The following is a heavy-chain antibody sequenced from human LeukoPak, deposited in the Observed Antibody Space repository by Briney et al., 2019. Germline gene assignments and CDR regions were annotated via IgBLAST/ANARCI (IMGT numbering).Heavy chain of an antibody. J-gene: IGHJ5*02. D-gene: IGHD1-26*01. CDR2: ISYDGSNK. V-gene: IGHV3-30*18. Sequence: PGRSLRLSCAASGFTFSSYGMHWVRQAPGKGLEWVAVISYDGSNKYYADSVKGRFTISRDNSKNTLYLQMNSLRAEDTAAYYCAKDGTGAENWFDPWGQGTLVTVSS. CDR1: GFTFSSYG. CDR3: AKDGTGAENWFDP.